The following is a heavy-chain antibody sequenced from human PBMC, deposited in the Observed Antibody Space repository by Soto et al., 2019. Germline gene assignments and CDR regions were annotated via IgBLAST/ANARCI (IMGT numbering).Heavy chain of an antibody. CDR3: AKDGRGSGSHYTSFGY. CDR1: GFTVGNNY. Sequence: EVQLVESGGGLIQPGGSLKLSCAASGFTVGNNYMSWVRQAPGKGLEWVALIYSTGTTKYADYVKGRFTVSRDNAKNTLYLQMNSLRAEDTAVYYCAKDGRGSGSHYTSFGYWGQGTLVTVSS. J-gene: IGHJ4*02. CDR2: IYSTGTT. D-gene: IGHD3-10*01. V-gene: IGHV3-53*01.